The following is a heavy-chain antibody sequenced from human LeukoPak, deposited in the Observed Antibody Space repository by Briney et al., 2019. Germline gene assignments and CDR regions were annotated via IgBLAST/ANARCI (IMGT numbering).Heavy chain of an antibody. CDR2: IKIKTDGGTT. CDR3: TTDWSSDHFFDY. J-gene: IGHJ4*02. CDR1: GFTFSNAW. D-gene: IGHD3-10*01. Sequence: GGSLRLSCEASGFTFSNAWMNWVRQAPGKGLEWVGRIKIKTDGGTTDYAAPVKGRFTISRDDSKNTLFLQMNSLKTEDTAVYYCTTDWSSDHFFDYWGQGTLVTVSS. V-gene: IGHV3-15*01.